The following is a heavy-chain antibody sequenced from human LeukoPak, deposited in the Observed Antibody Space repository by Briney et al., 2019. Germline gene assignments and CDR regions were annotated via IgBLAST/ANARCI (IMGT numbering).Heavy chain of an antibody. J-gene: IGHJ4*02. Sequence: SETLSLTCAVYGGSFSGYYLSWIRPPPGKGLEWIGYIYYSGSTYYNPSLKSRVTISVDTSKNQFSLKLSSVTAADTAVYYCASTYYYDSSGYYYVAYWGQGTLVTVSS. V-gene: IGHV4-30-4*01. CDR1: GGSFSGYY. CDR3: ASTYYYDSSGYYYVAY. CDR2: IYYSGST. D-gene: IGHD3-22*01.